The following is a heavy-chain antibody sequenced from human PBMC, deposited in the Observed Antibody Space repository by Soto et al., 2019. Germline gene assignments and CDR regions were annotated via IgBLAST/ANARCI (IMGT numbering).Heavy chain of an antibody. CDR3: ARDLTGLVFDY. D-gene: IGHD3-16*01. CDR1: GFTFSSYW. V-gene: IGHV3-74*01. J-gene: IGHJ4*02. CDR2: INSDGSST. Sequence: GGSLRLSCAASGFTFSSYWMHWVRQAPGKGLVWVSHINSDGSSTNYADSVKGRFTTSRDNAKNTLYLQMNSLRAEDTAVYYCARDLTGLVFDYWGQGALVTVSS.